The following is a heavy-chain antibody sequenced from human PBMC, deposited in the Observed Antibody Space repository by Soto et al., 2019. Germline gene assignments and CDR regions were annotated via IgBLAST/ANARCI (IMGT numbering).Heavy chain of an antibody. J-gene: IGHJ4*02. Sequence: ASVKVSCTASGYTFTGYYIHWVRQAPGQGLEWMGSISPHSGGPNYAQRFQGRVTMNRDTSMTTVYMEMSGLTSDDTAVYYCARLEQTGANYYLDNWGEGTRVTVSS. V-gene: IGHV1-2*02. CDR3: ARLEQTGANYYLDN. CDR1: GYTFTGYY. CDR2: ISPHSGGP. D-gene: IGHD3-10*01.